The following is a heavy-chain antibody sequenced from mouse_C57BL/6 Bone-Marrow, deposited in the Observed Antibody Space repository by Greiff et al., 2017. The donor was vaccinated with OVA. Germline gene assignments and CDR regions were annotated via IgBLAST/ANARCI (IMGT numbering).Heavy chain of an antibody. CDR1: GYSFTDYN. Sequence: QLEESGPELVKPGASVKISCKASGYSFTDYNMNWVKQSNGKSLEWIGVINPNYGTTSYNQKFKGTATLTVDQSSSTAYMQLNSLTSEDSAVYYCASGITPVVGIDYWGQGTTLTVSS. V-gene: IGHV1-39*01. CDR3: ASGITPVVGIDY. CDR2: INPNYGTT. D-gene: IGHD1-1*01. J-gene: IGHJ2*01.